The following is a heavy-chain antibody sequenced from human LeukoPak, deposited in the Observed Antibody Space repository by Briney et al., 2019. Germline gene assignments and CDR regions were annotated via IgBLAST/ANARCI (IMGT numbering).Heavy chain of an antibody. D-gene: IGHD3-10*01. J-gene: IGHJ4*02. CDR3: ARDGDYYGSGNFDC. Sequence: ASVKVSCKASGYTFTGYYMHWVRQAPGQGLEWMGWMNPNSGNTGYAQKFQGRVTITRDTSISTAYMELSSLRSEDTAIYYCARDGDYYGSGNFDCWGQGTLVTVSS. CDR2: MNPNSGNT. V-gene: IGHV1-8*03. CDR1: GYTFTGYY.